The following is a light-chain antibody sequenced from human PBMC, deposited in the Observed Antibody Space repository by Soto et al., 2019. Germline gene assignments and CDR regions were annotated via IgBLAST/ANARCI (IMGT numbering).Light chain of an antibody. CDR2: EVS. CDR3: SSYAGSNNSL. V-gene: IGLV2-8*01. Sequence: QSVPTQPPSASGSPGQSVTISCTGTSSDVGGYNYVSWYQQHPGKAPKLMIYEVSKRPSGVPDRFSGSKSGNTASLTVSGLQAEDEADYYCSSYAGSNNSLFGTGTKLTVL. CDR1: SSDVGGYNY. J-gene: IGLJ1*01.